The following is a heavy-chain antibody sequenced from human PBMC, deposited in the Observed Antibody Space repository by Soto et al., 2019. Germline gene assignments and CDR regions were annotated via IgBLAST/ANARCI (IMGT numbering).Heavy chain of an antibody. CDR2: IKSKTDGGTT. Sequence: GGSLRLSCAASEFTFTYAWMSWVRQAPGKGLEWVGRIKSKTDGGTTDYAAPVKGRFTISRDESQNTLYLQMNSLKTDDTAVYYCTSLYYGHWGQGTLVTVSS. D-gene: IGHD3-16*02. J-gene: IGHJ4*02. V-gene: IGHV3-15*01. CDR1: EFTFTYAW. CDR3: TSLYYGH.